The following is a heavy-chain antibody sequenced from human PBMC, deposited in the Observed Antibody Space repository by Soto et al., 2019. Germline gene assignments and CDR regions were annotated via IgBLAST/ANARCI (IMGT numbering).Heavy chain of an antibody. D-gene: IGHD2-15*01. V-gene: IGHV4-30-4*01. J-gene: IGHJ6*02. Sequence: HVQLQESGPGLVKPSQTLSLTCTVSGGSISSGDYYWSWIRQPPGKGLEWIGYIYYSGSTYYNPSLQSRVTRSVDTSKNQFSLKLSSVTAADTAVYYCARIVVDNYYGMYVWGQGTTVTVSS. CDR3: ARIVVDNYYGMYV. CDR1: GGSISSGDYY. CDR2: IYYSGST.